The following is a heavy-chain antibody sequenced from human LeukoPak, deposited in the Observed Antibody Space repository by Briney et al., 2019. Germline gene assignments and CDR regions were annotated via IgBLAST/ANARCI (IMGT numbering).Heavy chain of an antibody. Sequence: GGSLRLSCAASGFTFSNAWMSWVRQAPGKGLEWVGRIIRKSDGGTTGYAAPVKGRFTISRDDSKNTVYLQMNGLETEDTAVYYCTTSGTTTTRFVDYWGQGTLVTVSS. J-gene: IGHJ4*02. CDR2: IIRKSDGGTT. CDR3: TTSGTTTTRFVDY. V-gene: IGHV3-15*01. CDR1: GFTFSNAW. D-gene: IGHD1-26*01.